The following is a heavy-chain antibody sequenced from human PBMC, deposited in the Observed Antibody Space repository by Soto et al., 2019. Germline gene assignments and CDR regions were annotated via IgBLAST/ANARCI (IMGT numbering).Heavy chain of an antibody. V-gene: IGHV3-30*18. CDR3: AKERRYSFDAFDI. J-gene: IGHJ3*02. D-gene: IGHD5-12*01. Sequence: QEQLVESGGGVVQAGRSLRLPCAASGFTFNFFGMHWVRQAPGKGLEWVAVISYDRSEKYYADSVKGRFTMSRDNSKNMVYLEMSSLRPEDTSVYYCAKERRYSFDAFDIWGHGTMVTVSS. CDR1: GFTFNFFG. CDR2: ISYDRSEK.